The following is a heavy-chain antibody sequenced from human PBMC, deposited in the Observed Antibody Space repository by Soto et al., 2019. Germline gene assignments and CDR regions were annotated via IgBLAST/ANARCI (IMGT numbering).Heavy chain of an antibody. J-gene: IGHJ3*02. CDR2: IIPIFGTA. Sequence: QVQLVQSGAEVKKPGSSVKVSCKASGGTFSSYAISWVRQAPGQGLEWMGGIIPIFGTANYAQKFQGRVTITADESTSTAYMEVSSLRSEDTGVYYCARWGGGGYYYDSSGYYLVDAFDIWGQGTMVTVSS. CDR3: ARWGGGGYYYDSSGYYLVDAFDI. V-gene: IGHV1-69*01. D-gene: IGHD3-22*01. CDR1: GGTFSSYA.